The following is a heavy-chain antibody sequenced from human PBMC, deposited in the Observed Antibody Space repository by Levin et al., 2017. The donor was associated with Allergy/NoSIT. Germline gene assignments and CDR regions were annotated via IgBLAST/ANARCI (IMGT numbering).Heavy chain of an antibody. Sequence: RSSETLSLTCAVYGGSFSGYYWSWIRQPPGKGLEWIGEINHSGSTNYNPSLKSRVTISVDTSKNQFSLKLSSVTAADTAVYYCARRDFWSGYQFDYWGQGTLVTVSS. CDR3: ARRDFWSGYQFDY. J-gene: IGHJ4*02. CDR2: INHSGST. CDR1: GGSFSGYY. D-gene: IGHD3-3*01. V-gene: IGHV4-34*01.